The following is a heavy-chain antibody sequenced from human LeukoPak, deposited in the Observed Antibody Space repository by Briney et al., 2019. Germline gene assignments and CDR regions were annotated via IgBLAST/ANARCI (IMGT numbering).Heavy chain of an antibody. D-gene: IGHD4-17*01. CDR2: VYPGDSDT. V-gene: IGHV5-51*01. J-gene: IGHJ5*02. CDR1: GYSFTSYW. CDR3: ARHRTSDDYGDYFWFDP. Sequence: GESLKTSCKGSGYSFTSYWIGWVRQMPGKGLEWMGFVYPGDSDTRYSPSFQGQVTISADKSISTAYLQWSSLKASDTAMYYCARHRTSDDYGDYFWFDPWGQGTLVTVSS.